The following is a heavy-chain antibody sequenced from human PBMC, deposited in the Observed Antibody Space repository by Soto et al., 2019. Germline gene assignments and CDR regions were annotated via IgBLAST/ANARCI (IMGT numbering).Heavy chain of an antibody. CDR2: ISSSSSYI. CDR3: ASHPRDSSGYWYYFDY. Sequence: EVPLVESGGGLVKPGGSLRLSCAASGFTFSSYSMNWVRQAPGKGLEWVSSISSSSSYIYYADPVKGRFTISRDNAKNSLYLQMNSLRAEDTAVYYCASHPRDSSGYWYYFDYWGQGTLVTVSS. CDR1: GFTFSSYS. J-gene: IGHJ4*02. V-gene: IGHV3-21*01. D-gene: IGHD3-22*01.